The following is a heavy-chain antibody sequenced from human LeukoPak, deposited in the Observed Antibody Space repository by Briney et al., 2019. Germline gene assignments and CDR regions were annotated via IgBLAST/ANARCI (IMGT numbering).Heavy chain of an antibody. CDR3: ARSVVTLYWYFDL. D-gene: IGHD4-23*01. V-gene: IGHV4-31*03. J-gene: IGHJ2*01. Sequence: SETLSLTCTVSGGSISSGGYYWSWIRQHPGKGLEWIGYIYYSGSTYYNPSLKSRVTISVDTSKNQFSLKLSSVTAADTAVYYCARSVVTLYWYFDLWGRGTLVTVSS. CDR1: GGSISSGGYY. CDR2: IYYSGST.